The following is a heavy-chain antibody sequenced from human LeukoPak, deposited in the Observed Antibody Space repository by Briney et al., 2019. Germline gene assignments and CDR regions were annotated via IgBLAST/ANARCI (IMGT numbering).Heavy chain of an antibody. Sequence: PSETLSLTCTVSGGSISSYYWSWIRQPPGKGLEWIGYIYYSGSTNYNPSLKSRVTISVGTSKNRFSLKLRAVTAADTAVYYCTRVVAGGEDYWGQGTLVTVSS. V-gene: IGHV4-59*01. CDR2: IYYSGST. CDR3: TRVVAGGEDY. D-gene: IGHD6-19*01. CDR1: GGSISSYY. J-gene: IGHJ4*02.